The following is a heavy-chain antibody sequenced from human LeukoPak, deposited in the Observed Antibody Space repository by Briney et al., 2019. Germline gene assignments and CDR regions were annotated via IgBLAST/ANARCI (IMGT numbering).Heavy chain of an antibody. CDR2: INPSGGST. J-gene: IGHJ5*02. Sequence: ASVKVSCKASGYTFTSYYMHWVRQAPGQGLEWMGIINPSGGSTSYAQKFQGRVAMTRDMSTSTVYMELSSLRSEDTAVYYCARLAPGGDFWSGYYWFDPWGQGTLVTVSS. V-gene: IGHV1-46*01. CDR1: GYTFTSYY. CDR3: ARLAPGGDFWSGYYWFDP. D-gene: IGHD3-3*01.